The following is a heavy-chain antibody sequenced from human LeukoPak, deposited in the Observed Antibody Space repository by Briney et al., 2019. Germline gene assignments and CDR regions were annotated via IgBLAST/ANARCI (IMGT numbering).Heavy chain of an antibody. D-gene: IGHD1-26*01. V-gene: IGHV4-34*09. Sequence: SQTLSLTCAVYDGSFSGFYWTWIRQSPGKELEWIGEINHSGTTYLNPSLKSRVSISVDTSKNQFSLKLNSVTAADAAVYYCARPRTSGSSFRAFDIWGQGTLVTVSS. CDR2: INHSGTT. CDR3: ARPRTSGSSFRAFDI. CDR1: DGSFSGFY. J-gene: IGHJ3*02.